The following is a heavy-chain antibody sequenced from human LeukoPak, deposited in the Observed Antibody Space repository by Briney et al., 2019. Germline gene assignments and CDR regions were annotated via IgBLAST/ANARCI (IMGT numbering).Heavy chain of an antibody. CDR1: GGSISSYY. Sequence: SETLSLTCTVSGGSISSYYWSWIRQPPGKGLEWIGYIYYSGSTYYNPSLRSRVTISVDTSKNQFSLDLRSVTAADTAVYYCARGPHYHDSSGYSPSYSYAMDVWGQGTTVTVSS. J-gene: IGHJ6*02. D-gene: IGHD3-22*01. CDR2: IYYSGST. CDR3: ARGPHYHDSSGYSPSYSYAMDV. V-gene: IGHV4-59*01.